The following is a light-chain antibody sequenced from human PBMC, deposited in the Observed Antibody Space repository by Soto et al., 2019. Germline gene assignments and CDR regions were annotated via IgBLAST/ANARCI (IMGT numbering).Light chain of an antibody. CDR1: QSVTSTY. CDR2: ATS. Sequence: TQSPGTLSLSPGERATLSCRAVQSVTSTYMAWYQQKPGQAPRLLIYATSFRATGIPDRFRGSGSGTDFTLTISSLEPGDSAVYYCQDSSTSPWPFGQGTKVEIK. J-gene: IGKJ1*01. CDR3: QDSSTSPWP. V-gene: IGKV3-20*01.